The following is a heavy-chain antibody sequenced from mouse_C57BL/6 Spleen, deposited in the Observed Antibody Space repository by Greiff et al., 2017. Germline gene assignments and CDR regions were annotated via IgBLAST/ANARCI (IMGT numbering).Heavy chain of an antibody. V-gene: IGHV1-53*01. CDR1: GYTFTSYW. J-gene: IGHJ1*03. Sequence: QVQLQQPGTELVKPGASVKLSCKASGYTFTSYWMHWVKQRPGQGLEWIGNINPSNGGTNYNEKFKSKATLTVDKSSSTAYMQLSSLTSEDSAVYYCARQGGYYSNYWYFDVWGTGTTVTVSS. CDR3: ARQGGYYSNYWYFDV. CDR2: INPSNGGT. D-gene: IGHD2-5*01.